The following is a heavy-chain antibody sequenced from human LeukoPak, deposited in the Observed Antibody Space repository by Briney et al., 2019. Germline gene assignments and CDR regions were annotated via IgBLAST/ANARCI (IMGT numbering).Heavy chain of an antibody. V-gene: IGHV3-7*05. J-gene: IGHJ4*02. Sequence: GGSLRLSCSASGFTFSNFWVAWARQAPGKGLEWVTNISHDGSEKYCVDSVKGRFTISRDNAKNSLYLQMNSLRAEDTAVYYCARGVGATHHFDYWGQGTLVTVSS. CDR3: ARGVGATHHFDY. CDR1: GFTFSNFW. D-gene: IGHD1-26*01. CDR2: ISHDGSEK.